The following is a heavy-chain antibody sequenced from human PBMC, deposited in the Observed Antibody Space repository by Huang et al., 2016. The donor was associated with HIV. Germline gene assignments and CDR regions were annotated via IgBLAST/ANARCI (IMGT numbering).Heavy chain of an antibody. D-gene: IGHD6-19*01. J-gene: IGHJ1*01. CDR1: GLSFSNYG. CDR2: ISYDGSNK. CDR3: ALKGDSSGWEYFRH. V-gene: IGHV3-30*03. Sequence: QVQLVESGGGVVQPGRSLRLSCAASGLSFSNYGMHWVRQAPGKGLELVALISYDGSNKYDTDSVKGRFSISRDNSKNTLYLQMNSLRAEDTAVYYCALKGDSSGWEYFRHWGQGTLVTVSS.